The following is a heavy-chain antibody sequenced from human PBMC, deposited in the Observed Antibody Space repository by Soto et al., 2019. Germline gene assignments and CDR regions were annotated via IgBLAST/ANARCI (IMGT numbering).Heavy chain of an antibody. CDR2: IKSKTDGGTT. V-gene: IGHV3-15*01. Sequence: GGSLRLSCAASGFTFSNAWMSWVRQAPGKGLEWVGRIKSKTDGGTTDYAAPVKGRFTISRDDSKNTLYLQMNSLKTEDTAVYYCTTDPGGRKWLRDLYYFDYWGQGTLVTVSS. CDR1: GFTFSNAW. CDR3: TTDPGGRKWLRDLYYFDY. J-gene: IGHJ4*02. D-gene: IGHD5-12*01.